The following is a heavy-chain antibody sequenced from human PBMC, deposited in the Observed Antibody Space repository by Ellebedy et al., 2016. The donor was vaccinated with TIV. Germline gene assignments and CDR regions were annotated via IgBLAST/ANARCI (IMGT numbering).Heavy chain of an antibody. CDR2: IIGMFGTA. CDR3: ARDLYMDV. J-gene: IGHJ6*03. V-gene: IGHV1-69*05. Sequence: SVKVSCKTSGVTFSSYGISWVRRAPGQGLEWMGGIIGMFGTANYAQKFQSRVTMTRDTSTSTVNMEVSSLRSADTAVYYCARDLYMDVWGKGTTVTVSS. CDR1: GVTFSSYG.